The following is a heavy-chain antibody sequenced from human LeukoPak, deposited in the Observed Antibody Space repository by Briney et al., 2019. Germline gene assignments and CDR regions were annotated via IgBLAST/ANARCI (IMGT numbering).Heavy chain of an antibody. V-gene: IGHV3-48*03. J-gene: IGHJ6*02. Sequence: GGSLRLSCAASGFTFSSYEMNWVRQAPGKGLEWVSYISSSGSTIYYADSVKGRFTISRDNAKNSLYLQMNGLRAEDTAVYYCARDWAPWVQLSLGPAYYYGMDVWGQGTTVTVSS. CDR3: ARDWAPWVQLSLGPAYYYGMDV. D-gene: IGHD5-18*01. CDR2: ISSSGSTI. CDR1: GFTFSSYE.